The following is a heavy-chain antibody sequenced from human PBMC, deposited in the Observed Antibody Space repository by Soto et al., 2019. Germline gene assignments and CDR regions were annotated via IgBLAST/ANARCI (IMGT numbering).Heavy chain of an antibody. D-gene: IGHD4-17*01. CDR1: GYSFTSYW. CDR3: ARQEMTTVVNSNYAMDV. Sequence: GESLKISCKGSGYSFTSYWISWVRQMPGKGLAWMGRIDPSDSYTNYSPSFQGHVTISADKSISTAYLQWSSLKASDTAMYYCARQEMTTVVNSNYAMDVWRRWTTVTVSS. J-gene: IGHJ6*02. V-gene: IGHV5-10-1*01. CDR2: IDPSDSYT.